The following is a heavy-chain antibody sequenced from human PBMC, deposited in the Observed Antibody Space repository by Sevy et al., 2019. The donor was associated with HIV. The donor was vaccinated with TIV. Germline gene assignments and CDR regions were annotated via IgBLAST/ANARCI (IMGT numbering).Heavy chain of an antibody. CDR1: GYTFTGYY. D-gene: IGHD3-10*01. CDR2: INPNSGGT. Sequence: ASVKVSCKASGYTFTGYYMHWVRQAPGQGLEWMGWINPNSGGTNYVQKFQGRVTMTRDTSISTAYMELSRLRSDDTAVYYCARGGSGSPLGFDYWGQGTLVTVSS. V-gene: IGHV1-2*02. J-gene: IGHJ4*02. CDR3: ARGGSGSPLGFDY.